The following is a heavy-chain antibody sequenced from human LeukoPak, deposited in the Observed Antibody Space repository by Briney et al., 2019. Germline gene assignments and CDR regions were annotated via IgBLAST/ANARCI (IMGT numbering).Heavy chain of an antibody. J-gene: IGHJ4*02. V-gene: IGHV3-48*03. CDR2: ISSSGSTI. CDR3: AREASSWYSFKDY. Sequence: SGGSLRLSCAASGFTFSSYEMNWVRQAPGKGLEWVSYISSSGSTIYYADSVKGRFTISRDNAKTSLYLQMNSLRAEDTAVYYCAREASSWYSFKDYWGQGTLVTVSS. D-gene: IGHD6-13*01. CDR1: GFTFSSYE.